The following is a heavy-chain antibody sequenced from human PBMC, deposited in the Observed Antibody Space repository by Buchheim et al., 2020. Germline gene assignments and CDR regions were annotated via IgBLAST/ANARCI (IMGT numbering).Heavy chain of an antibody. D-gene: IGHD3-10*01. Sequence: QVQLVQSGAEVKKPGASVKVSCKASGYTFTGYYMHWVRQAPGQGLEWMGWINPNSGGTNYAQKFQGRVTMTRDTSISTAHMELSRLRSDDTAVYYCARDSDPLFSYYYGSGSYYPTDYWGQGTL. J-gene: IGHJ4*02. CDR1: GYTFTGYY. V-gene: IGHV1-2*02. CDR3: ARDSDPLFSYYYGSGSYYPTDY. CDR2: INPNSGGT.